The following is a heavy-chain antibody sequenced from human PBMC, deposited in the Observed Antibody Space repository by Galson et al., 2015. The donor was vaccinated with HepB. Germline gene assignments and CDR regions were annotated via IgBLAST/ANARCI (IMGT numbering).Heavy chain of an antibody. D-gene: IGHD4-17*01. CDR3: AKPMTTVTTLYFDL. CDR1: GFTFSSYA. Sequence: SLRLSCAASGFTFSSYAVHWDRQAPGKGLEWVAVISYDGSNKYYADSVKGRFTISRDNSKNTLYLQMNSLRAEDTAVYYCAKPMTTVTTLYFDLWGRGTLVTVSS. V-gene: IGHV3-30-3*02. CDR2: ISYDGSNK. J-gene: IGHJ2*01.